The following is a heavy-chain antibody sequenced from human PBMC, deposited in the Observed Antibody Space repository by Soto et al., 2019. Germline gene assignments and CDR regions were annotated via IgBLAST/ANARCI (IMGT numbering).Heavy chain of an antibody. CDR3: AKDRRDYISAWVAP. Sequence: EVQLLESGGNLVRPGGSLRLSCVASGFTFSLYAMSWVRQAPGKGLEWVSSIDNSGGDTNYAGSVKGRFTISRDNSKNTLYLQMNSPRAEYTAVYYFAKDRRDYISAWVAPWGQGTVVTVSS. V-gene: IGHV3-23*01. CDR1: GFTFSLYA. J-gene: IGHJ5*02. CDR2: IDNSGGDT. D-gene: IGHD3-10*01.